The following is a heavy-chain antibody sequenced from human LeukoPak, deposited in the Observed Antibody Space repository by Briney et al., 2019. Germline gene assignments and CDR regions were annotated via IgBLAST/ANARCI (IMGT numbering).Heavy chain of an antibody. CDR2: IYYSGST. Sequence: SQTLSLTCTVSGGSISSGGYYWSWIRQHPGKGLEWIGCIYYSGSTYYNPSLKSRVTISLDTSKNQFSLKLSSVTAADTAVYYCARDDLYCSSTSCPVHAFDIWGQGTMVTVSS. CDR3: ARDDLYCSSTSCPVHAFDI. D-gene: IGHD2-2*01. V-gene: IGHV4-31*03. CDR1: GGSISSGGYY. J-gene: IGHJ3*02.